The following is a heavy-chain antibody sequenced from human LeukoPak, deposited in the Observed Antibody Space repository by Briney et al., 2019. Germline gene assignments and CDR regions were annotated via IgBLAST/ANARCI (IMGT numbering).Heavy chain of an antibody. CDR1: GLTFSSYG. D-gene: IGHD2-15*01. CDR2: IRFDGSNI. V-gene: IGHV3-30*02. CDR3: ARICSGGSCFDY. Sequence: QPGGSLRLSCAASGLTFSSYGMHWVRQAPGKGLEWVAFIRFDGSNIYYADSVKGRFTISRDNSKNTLYLQMNSLRAEDTAVYYCARICSGGSCFDYWGQGTLVTVSS. J-gene: IGHJ4*02.